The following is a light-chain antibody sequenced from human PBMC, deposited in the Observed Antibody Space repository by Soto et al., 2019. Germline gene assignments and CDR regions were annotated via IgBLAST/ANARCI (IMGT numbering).Light chain of an antibody. Sequence: QAVVTQPVSVSGSPGQSITMSCTGTSSDVGSYDFVSWYQQHPGKAPKLLIYEVSNRPSGVSARFSGSKSDNTASLTISGLQAADEADYFCSSCSSSTDRYVFGSGTKLTVL. J-gene: IGLJ1*01. CDR2: EVS. V-gene: IGLV2-14*01. CDR3: SSCSSSTDRYV. CDR1: SSDVGSYDF.